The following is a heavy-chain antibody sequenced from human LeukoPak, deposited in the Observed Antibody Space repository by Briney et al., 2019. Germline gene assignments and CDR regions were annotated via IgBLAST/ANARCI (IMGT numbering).Heavy chain of an antibody. J-gene: IGHJ4*02. D-gene: IGHD6-19*01. CDR2: IKQDGSEK. CDR3: ATSYSSGWSSY. CDR1: GFTFSGYW. Sequence: GSLRLSCAASGFTFSGYWMTWVRQAPGKGLEWVANIKQDGSEKYYVDSVKGRFTISRDNAKNSLYLQMNSLRAEDTAEYYCATSYSSGWSSYWGQGTLVTVSS. V-gene: IGHV3-7*03.